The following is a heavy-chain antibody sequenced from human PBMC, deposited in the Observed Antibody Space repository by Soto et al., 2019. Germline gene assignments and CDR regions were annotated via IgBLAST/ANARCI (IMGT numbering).Heavy chain of an antibody. Sequence: SETLSLTCTVSGGSISSSSYYWGWIRQPPGKGLEWIGCIYYSGSTYYNPSLKIRVTISVDTSKNQFSLKLSTVTAADTAVYYCARRVGAARGFYFDYWGQGTLVTVSS. J-gene: IGHJ4*02. V-gene: IGHV4-39*01. D-gene: IGHD6-6*01. CDR2: IYYSGST. CDR1: GGSISSSSYY. CDR3: ARRVGAARGFYFDY.